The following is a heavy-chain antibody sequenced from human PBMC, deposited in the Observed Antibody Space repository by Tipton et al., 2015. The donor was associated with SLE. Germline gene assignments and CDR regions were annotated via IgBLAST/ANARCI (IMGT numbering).Heavy chain of an antibody. CDR3: ARAYGSLGAEYFQH. J-gene: IGHJ1*01. CDR1: GGSFSGYY. V-gene: IGHV4-34*01. D-gene: IGHD6-6*01. CDR2: INHSGST. Sequence: TLSLTCAVYGGSFSGYYWSWIRQPPGKGLEWIGEINHSGSTNYNPSLKSRVTISVDTSKNQFSLKLSSVTAADTAVYYCARAYGSLGAEYFQHWGQGTLVTVSS.